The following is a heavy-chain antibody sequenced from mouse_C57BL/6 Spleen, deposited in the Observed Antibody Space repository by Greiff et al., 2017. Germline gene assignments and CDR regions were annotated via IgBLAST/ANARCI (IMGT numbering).Heavy chain of an antibody. V-gene: IGHV5-6*02. J-gene: IGHJ4*01. D-gene: IGHD1-1*01. Sequence: EVKLVESGGDLVKPGGSLKLSCAASGFTFSSYGMSWVRQTPDKRLEWVATISSGGSYTYYPDSVKGRFTISRDNAKNTLYLQMSSLTSEDTAMYYCARHTVVATGAMDYWGQGTSVTVSS. CDR3: ARHTVVATGAMDY. CDR1: GFTFSSYG. CDR2: ISSGGSYT.